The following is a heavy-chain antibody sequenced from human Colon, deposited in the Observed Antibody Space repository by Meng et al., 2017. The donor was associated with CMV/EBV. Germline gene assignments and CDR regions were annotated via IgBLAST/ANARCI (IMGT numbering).Heavy chain of an antibody. CDR3: AKSGSPARDFDS. CDR2: IYSGGTEP. D-gene: IGHD2-15*01. V-gene: IGHV3-23*03. J-gene: IGHJ4*02. Sequence: GESLKISCAASGFPFRTFAMGWVRQAPGKGLEWVSIIYSGGTEPHYSDSVRGRFTLSRDNGKSTLSLQMNNLRAEDTAVYYCAKSGSPARDFDSWGQGTLVTVSS. CDR1: GFPFRTFA.